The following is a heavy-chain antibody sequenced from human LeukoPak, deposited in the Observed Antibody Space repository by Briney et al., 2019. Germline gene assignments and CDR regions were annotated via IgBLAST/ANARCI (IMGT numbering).Heavy chain of an antibody. Sequence: GASVKVSCEASGGTFSSYAISWVRQAPGQGLEWMGRIIPILGIANYAQKFQGRVTITADKSTSTAYMELSSLRSEDTAVYYCARETGGSGSYLYNWFDPWGQGTLVTVSS. J-gene: IGHJ5*02. CDR1: GGTFSSYA. D-gene: IGHD3-10*01. CDR3: ARETGGSGSYLYNWFDP. V-gene: IGHV1-69*04. CDR2: IIPILGIA.